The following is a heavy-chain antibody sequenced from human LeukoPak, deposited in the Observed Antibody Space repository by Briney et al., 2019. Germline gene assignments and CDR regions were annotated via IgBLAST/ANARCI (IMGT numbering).Heavy chain of an antibody. CDR2: ISGSGGST. V-gene: IGHV3-23*01. J-gene: IGHJ3*02. D-gene: IGHD3-10*01. CDR1: GFTFSSYG. CDR3: IRETVLLWFGELNSDAFDI. Sequence: PGGSLRLSCAASGFTFSSYGMSWVRQAPGKGLEWVSAISGSGGSTYYADSVKGRFTISRDNSKNTLYLQMNSLRAEDTAVYYCIRETVLLWFGELNSDAFDIWGQGTMVTVSS.